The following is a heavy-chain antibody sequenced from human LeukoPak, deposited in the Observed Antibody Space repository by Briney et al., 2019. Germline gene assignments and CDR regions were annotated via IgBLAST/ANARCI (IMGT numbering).Heavy chain of an antibody. J-gene: IGHJ4*02. D-gene: IGHD2-15*01. CDR2: INHSGST. Sequence: PSETLSLTCAVYGGSFSGYYWTWIRQPPGKGLEWIGVINHSGSTNYNPSLKSRVTISVDTSKNQFSLKLSSVTSADTAVYYCARGRTSARYCSGGTCYSSSGKLDYWGQGTLVTVSS. CDR3: ARGRTSARYCSGGTCYSSSGKLDY. V-gene: IGHV4-34*01. CDR1: GGSFSGYY.